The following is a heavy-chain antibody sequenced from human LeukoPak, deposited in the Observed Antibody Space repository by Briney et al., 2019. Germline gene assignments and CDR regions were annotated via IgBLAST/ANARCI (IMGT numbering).Heavy chain of an antibody. J-gene: IGHJ5*02. Sequence: ASVKVSCKASGYTFTSYGISWVRQAPGQGLEWMGWISAYNGNTNYAQKLRGRVTMTTDTSTSTAYMELRSLRSDDTAVYYCARVVEQQLVRGLDWFDPWGQGTLVTVSS. CDR2: ISAYNGNT. V-gene: IGHV1-18*01. CDR3: ARVVEQQLVRGLDWFDP. CDR1: GYTFTSYG. D-gene: IGHD6-13*01.